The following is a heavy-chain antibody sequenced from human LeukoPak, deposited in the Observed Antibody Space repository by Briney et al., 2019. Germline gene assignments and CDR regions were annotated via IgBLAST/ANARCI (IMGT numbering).Heavy chain of an antibody. V-gene: IGHV3-74*01. J-gene: IGHJ4*02. CDR1: GLTFSNYW. CDR2: IDTDGIST. Sequence: PGGTLRLSCAASGLTFSNYWMHWVRQAPGKGLVWGSRIDTDGISTIYADSVKGRFPLSRDNAKNTLYLEMNRLRVEDTAVYYCAAGGGWHSIFYWGQGTLVTVSS. CDR3: AAGGGWHSIFY. D-gene: IGHD3-3*02.